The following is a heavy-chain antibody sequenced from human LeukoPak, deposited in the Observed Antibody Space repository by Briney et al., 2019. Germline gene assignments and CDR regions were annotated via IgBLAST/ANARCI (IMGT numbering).Heavy chain of an antibody. J-gene: IGHJ5*02. CDR1: GFTFSSYD. V-gene: IGHV3-64*01. CDR2: ISSNGGKT. Sequence: GGSLRLSCAASGFTFSSYDMHWVRQAPGKGREYVSTISSNGGKTNYANSVKGRFTISRDNSKNTLYLQMGSLRADDVAVYYCARAKAVAGTGGDNWFDPWGQGTLVTVSS. CDR3: ARAKAVAGTGGDNWFDP. D-gene: IGHD6-19*01.